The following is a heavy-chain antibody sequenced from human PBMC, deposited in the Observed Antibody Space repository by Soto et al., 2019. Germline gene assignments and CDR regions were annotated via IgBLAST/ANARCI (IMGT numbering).Heavy chain of an antibody. J-gene: IGHJ6*02. CDR3: AKSRPRGYCTNGVCYDYYYGMDV. Sequence: PGGSLRLSCAASGFIFSDYWMSWVRQAPGKGLEWVATIRRGGSSTYYADSVKGRFTISRDNSKNTLYLQMNSLRAEDTAVYYCAKSRPRGYCTNGVCYDYYYGMDVWGQGTTVTV. CDR2: IRRGGSST. D-gene: IGHD2-8*01. V-gene: IGHV3-23*01. CDR1: GFIFSDYW.